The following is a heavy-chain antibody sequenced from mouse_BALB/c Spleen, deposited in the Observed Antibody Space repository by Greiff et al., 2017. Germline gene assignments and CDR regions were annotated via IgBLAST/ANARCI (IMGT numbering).Heavy chain of an antibody. J-gene: IGHJ3*01. CDR3: ASYRYDEAWFAY. D-gene: IGHD2-14*01. Sequence: VQLQESGPGLVAPSQSLSITCTVSGFSLTSYGVHWVRQPPGKGLEWLGVIWAGGSTNYNSALMSRLSISKDNSKSQVFLKMNSLQTDDTAMYYCASYRYDEAWFAYWGQGTLVTVSA. CDR1: GFSLTSYG. V-gene: IGHV2-9*02. CDR2: IWAGGST.